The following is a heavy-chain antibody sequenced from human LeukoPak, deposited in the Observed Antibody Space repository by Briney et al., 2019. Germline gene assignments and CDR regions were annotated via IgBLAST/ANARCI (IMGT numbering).Heavy chain of an antibody. CDR1: GDSISSRSYY. CDR2: IYYSGST. CDR3: ARRPRRDYYGSGTPYYMDV. V-gene: IGHV4-39*01. J-gene: IGHJ6*03. Sequence: PSKTLSLTCTVSGDSISSRSYYWGWIRQPPGKGLEWIGSIYYSGSTYYNPSLKSRVTISVNTSKNQFSLKLSSVTAADTAVYYCARRPRRDYYGSGTPYYMDVWGKGTTVTISS. D-gene: IGHD3-10*01.